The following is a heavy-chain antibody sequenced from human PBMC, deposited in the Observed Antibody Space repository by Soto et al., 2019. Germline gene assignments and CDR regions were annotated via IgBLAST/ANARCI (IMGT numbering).Heavy chain of an antibody. Sequence: EVQLVESGGGLVKPGGSLRLSCAVSGFTFDKVWMNWVRQAPGKGLEWVGRIKSKTDGGTTDYAAPGKGRFTISRDDSKNTPYLQMNSLKPEDTGMYFCTTGRDDLLYWGQGTLVTVSS. CDR1: GFTFDKVW. CDR2: IKSKTDGGTT. CDR3: TTGRDDLLY. V-gene: IGHV3-15*07. J-gene: IGHJ4*02. D-gene: IGHD1-26*01.